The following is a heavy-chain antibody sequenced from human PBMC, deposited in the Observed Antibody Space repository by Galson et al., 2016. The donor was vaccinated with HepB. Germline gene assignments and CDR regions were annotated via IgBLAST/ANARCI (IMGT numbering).Heavy chain of an antibody. D-gene: IGHD6-6*01. CDR1: GGSISNLY. CDR2: IYYSGNT. J-gene: IGHJ4*02. V-gene: IGHV4-59*06. Sequence: ETLSLTCTVSGGSISNLYWTWIRQTPGKGLEYIGYIYYSGNTYYNPSLKSRVNISVDTSQNQFSLNVSSVTAADTAVYYCARGSAAREDHWGQGTLVTVSS. CDR3: ARGSAAREDH.